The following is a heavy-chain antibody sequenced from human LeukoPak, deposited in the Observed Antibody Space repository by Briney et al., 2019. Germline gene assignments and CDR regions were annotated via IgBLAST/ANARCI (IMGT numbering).Heavy chain of an antibody. CDR3: ARADSGSYYWNFDY. J-gene: IGHJ4*02. CDR1: GFTFSSYA. Sequence: PGMSLRLSCAASGFTFSSYARHWVRQAPGKGLEWVAVISYDGSNKYYADSVKGRFTISRDNSKNTLHLQMNSLRAEDTAVYYCARADSGSYYWNFDYWGQGTLVTVSS. CDR2: ISYDGSNK. V-gene: IGHV3-30-3*01. D-gene: IGHD1-26*01.